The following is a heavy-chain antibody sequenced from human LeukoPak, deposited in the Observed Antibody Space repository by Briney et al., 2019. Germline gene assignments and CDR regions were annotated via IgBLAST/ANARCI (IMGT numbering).Heavy chain of an antibody. CDR3: ARAGDSSSAEALGDY. CDR1: GGTFSSYA. D-gene: IGHD6-6*01. CDR2: INPSGGST. Sequence: ASVKVSCKASGGTFSSYAISWVRQAPGQGLEWMGIINPSGGSTSYAQKFQGRVTMTRDTSTSTVYMELSSLRSEDTAVYYCARAGDSSSAEALGDYWGQGTLVTVSS. V-gene: IGHV1-46*01. J-gene: IGHJ4*02.